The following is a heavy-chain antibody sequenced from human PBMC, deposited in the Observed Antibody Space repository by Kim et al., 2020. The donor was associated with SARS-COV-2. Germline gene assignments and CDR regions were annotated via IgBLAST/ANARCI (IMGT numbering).Heavy chain of an antibody. J-gene: IGHJ6*02. Sequence: GGSLRLSCAASGFTFSSYGMHWVRQAPGKGLEWVAVIWYDGSNKYYADSVKGRFTIYRDNSKNTLYLQMNSLRAEDTAVYYCARDLNVCDYVWGCYRDYYYGMDVWGQGTTVTVSS. CDR1: GFTFSSYG. CDR2: IWYDGSNK. D-gene: IGHD3-16*01. CDR3: ARDLNVCDYVWGCYRDYYYGMDV. V-gene: IGHV3-33*01.